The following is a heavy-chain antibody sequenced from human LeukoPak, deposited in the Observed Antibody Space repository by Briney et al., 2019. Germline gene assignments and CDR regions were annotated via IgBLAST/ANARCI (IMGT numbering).Heavy chain of an antibody. J-gene: IGHJ4*02. V-gene: IGHV4-34*01. CDR2: IYYSGST. CDR1: GGSFSGYY. D-gene: IGHD3-22*01. Sequence: SETLSLTCAVYGGSFSGYYWSWIRQPPGKGLEWIGSIYYSGSTYYNPSLKSRVTISVDTSKNQFSLKLSSVTAADTAVYYCARLVDYYDSSFDYWGQGTLVTVSS. CDR3: ARLVDYYDSSFDY.